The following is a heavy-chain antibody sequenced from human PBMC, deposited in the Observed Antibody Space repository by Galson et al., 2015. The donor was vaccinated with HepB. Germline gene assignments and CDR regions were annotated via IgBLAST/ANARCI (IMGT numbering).Heavy chain of an antibody. V-gene: IGHV3-7*03. Sequence: SLRLSCAASGFTFSSHWMTWVRQAPGKGLEWVANIKQDGSEKYYVDSVKGRFTISRDNAKNSLYLEMNSLRAEDTAVYYCARGYRSGGSCYRSGFDIWGQGTMVTVST. CDR2: IKQDGSEK. CDR3: ARGYRSGGSCYRSGFDI. J-gene: IGHJ3*02. CDR1: GFTFSSHW. D-gene: IGHD2-15*01.